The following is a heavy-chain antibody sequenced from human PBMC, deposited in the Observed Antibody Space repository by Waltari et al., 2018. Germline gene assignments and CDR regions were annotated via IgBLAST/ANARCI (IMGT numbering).Heavy chain of an antibody. V-gene: IGHV3-74*01. CDR1: GFTFSRYW. CDR2: INSDGSST. D-gene: IGHD6-13*01. J-gene: IGHJ4*02. Sequence: EVQLVESGGGLVQPGGSLRLSCAASGFTFSRYWMHWVRQAPGKGLVWGSHINSDGSSTNYADSVKGRFTISRDNAKNTLYLQMNSLRAEDTAVYYCESQITAAGYWGQGTLVTVSS. CDR3: ESQITAAGY.